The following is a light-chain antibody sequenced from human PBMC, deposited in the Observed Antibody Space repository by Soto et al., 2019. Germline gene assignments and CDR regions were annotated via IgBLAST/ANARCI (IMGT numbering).Light chain of an antibody. Sequence: EIVMTQSPATLSVSPGERATLSCRASQSIRSNLARYQQQPAQAPRLLIYGASTMATDIPDRFSGSGSGTEFTLTISSVQSEDFAIYYCHQYNDWPPETFGQGTELEIK. V-gene: IGKV3-15*01. CDR1: QSIRSN. CDR2: GAS. CDR3: HQYNDWPPET. J-gene: IGKJ2*01.